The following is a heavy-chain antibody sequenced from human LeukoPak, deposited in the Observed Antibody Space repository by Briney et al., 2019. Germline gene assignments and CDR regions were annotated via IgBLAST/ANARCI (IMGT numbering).Heavy chain of an antibody. V-gene: IGHV4-39*01. D-gene: IGHD2-2*01. CDR3: ARLSRTSWQFDF. J-gene: IGHJ4*02. Sequence: SETLSLTCSVSGDSITSTTYYWAWIRQPPGKGLEWIGSIDYSGNTYYDPSLRSRLTMSVDTSKNQFSLMVSSVTAADTAVFHCARLSRTSWQFDFWGQGALVSVSS. CDR2: IDYSGNT. CDR1: GDSITSTTYY.